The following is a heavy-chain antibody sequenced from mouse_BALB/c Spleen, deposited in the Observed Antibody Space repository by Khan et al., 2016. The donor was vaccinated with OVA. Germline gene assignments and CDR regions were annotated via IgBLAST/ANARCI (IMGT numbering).Heavy chain of an antibody. V-gene: IGHV1-18*01. D-gene: IGHD1-1*01. CDR1: GYSFTDYT. J-gene: IGHJ3*01. CDR2: INPYNGFT. CDR3: ARGNYYGSKSWFAY. Sequence: EVQLQQSRPELVKPGASMKISCKASGYSFTDYTMNWVKQSHGKNLEWIGLINPYNGFTTYNQKFKGKATLTVHKSSSTAYMELISLTSEDSAVYYCARGNYYGSKSWFAYWGQGTLVTVSA.